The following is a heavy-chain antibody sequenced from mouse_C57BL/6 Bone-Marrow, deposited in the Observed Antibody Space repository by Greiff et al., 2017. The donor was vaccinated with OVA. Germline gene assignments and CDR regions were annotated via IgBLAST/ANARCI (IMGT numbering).Heavy chain of an antibody. Sequence: EVQLVESGGDLVKPGGSLKLSCAASGFTFSSYGMSWVRQTPDKRLEWVATISSGGSYTYYPDSVKGRFTISRDNAKNTLYLQMSSLKSEDTAMYYCARHFYYYGSSPYWYFDVWGTGTTVTVSS. CDR1: GFTFSSYG. J-gene: IGHJ1*03. D-gene: IGHD1-1*01. CDR2: ISSGGSYT. CDR3: ARHFYYYGSSPYWYFDV. V-gene: IGHV5-6*01.